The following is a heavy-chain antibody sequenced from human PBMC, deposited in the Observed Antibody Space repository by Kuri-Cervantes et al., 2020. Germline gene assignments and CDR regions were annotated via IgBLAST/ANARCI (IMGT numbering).Heavy chain of an antibody. V-gene: IGHV4-59*12. CDR2: IYYSGST. J-gene: IGHJ4*02. CDR3: ARDLRYCSGGSCEHLFDY. Sequence: SETLSLTCAVYGGSFSGYYWSWIRQPPGKGLEWIGYIYYSGSTNYNPSLKSRVTISVDTSKNQFSLKLSSVTAADTAVYYCARDLRYCSGGSCEHLFDYWGQGTLVTVSS. D-gene: IGHD2-15*01. CDR1: GGSFSGYY.